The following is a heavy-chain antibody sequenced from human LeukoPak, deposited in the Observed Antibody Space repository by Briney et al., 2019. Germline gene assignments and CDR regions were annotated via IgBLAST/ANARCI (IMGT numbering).Heavy chain of an antibody. V-gene: IGHV1-2*02. CDR2: VNLNSDGT. CDR1: GYTFINHH. CDR3: ARGGDDEGPNYFDF. J-gene: IGHJ4*02. D-gene: IGHD1-26*01. Sequence: AAPKVSYKAPGYTFINHHTHWARQAPGPALEWFGWVNLNSDGTHYAQKFQCRVTMTRDTSISTAHMELDGLRYDDTAVYYCARGGDDEGPNYFDFWGQGTLVTVSS.